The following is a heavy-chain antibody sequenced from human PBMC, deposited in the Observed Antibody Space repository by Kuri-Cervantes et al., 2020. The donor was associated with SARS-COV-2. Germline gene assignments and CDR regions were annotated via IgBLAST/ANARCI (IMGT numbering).Heavy chain of an antibody. D-gene: IGHD3-16*01. CDR3: AREPGGTFDY. V-gene: IGHV3-7*04. CDR1: GFTFSSYW. CDR2: IKQDGSEK. J-gene: IGHJ4*02. Sequence: GESLKISCAASGFTFSSYWMSWVRQAPGKGLEWVANIKQDGSEKYYVDSVKGRFTISRDNAKNSLYLQMNSLRAEDTAVYHCAREPGGTFDYWGQGTLVTVAS.